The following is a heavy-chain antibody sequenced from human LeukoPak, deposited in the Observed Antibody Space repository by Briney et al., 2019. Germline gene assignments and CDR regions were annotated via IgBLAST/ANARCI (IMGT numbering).Heavy chain of an antibody. D-gene: IGHD2-8*01. CDR3: AANRREYAIWGY. J-gene: IGHJ4*02. V-gene: IGHV4-30-2*01. Sequence: PSETLSLTCAVSGGSISSGGYSWSWLRQPPGKGLEWIGYIYHSGSTYYNPSLKSRVTISVDRSKNQFSLKLSSVTAADTAVYYCAANRREYAIWGYWGQGTLVTVSS. CDR1: GGSISSGGYS. CDR2: IYHSGST.